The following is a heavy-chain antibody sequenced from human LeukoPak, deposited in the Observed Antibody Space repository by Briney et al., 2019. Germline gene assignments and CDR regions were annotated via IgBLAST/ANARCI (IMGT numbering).Heavy chain of an antibody. CDR1: GYTFTSYG. V-gene: IGHV1-18*04. Sequence: ASVKVSCKASGYTFTSYGISWVRQAPGQGLEWMGWIGAYNGNTNYAQKLQGRVTMTTDTSTSTAYMELRSLRSDDTAVYYCARDRYYYGSGSSDLYYYGMDVWGKGTGVTVSS. D-gene: IGHD3-10*01. CDR2: IGAYNGNT. J-gene: IGHJ6*04. CDR3: ARDRYYYGSGSSDLYYYGMDV.